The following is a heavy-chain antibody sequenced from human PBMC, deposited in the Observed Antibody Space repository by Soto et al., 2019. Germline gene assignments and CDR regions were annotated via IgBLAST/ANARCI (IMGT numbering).Heavy chain of an antibody. CDR2: IYSDGST. CDR3: ARNYYDSSGYYYGGAFDI. D-gene: IGHD3-22*01. V-gene: IGHV3-66*01. J-gene: IGHJ3*02. CDR1: GFTVSSNY. Sequence: TGGSLRLSCAASGFTVSSNYMSWVRQAPGKGLEWVSAIYSDGSTFYSDSVKGRSTISRDNSKNTLYLQMNSLRAEDTAVYYCARNYYDSSGYYYGGAFDIWGQGTMVTVSS.